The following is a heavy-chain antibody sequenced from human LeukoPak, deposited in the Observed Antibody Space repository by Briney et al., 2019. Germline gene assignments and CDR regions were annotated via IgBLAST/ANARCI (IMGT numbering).Heavy chain of an antibody. D-gene: IGHD6-13*01. CDR3: ARLEAAAGSVDY. CDR2: ISSSGSTI. J-gene: IGHJ4*02. V-gene: IGHV3-11*04. CDR1: GFTLSDYY. Sequence: GSLRLSCAASGFTLSDYYMSWIRQAPGKGLEWVSYISSSGSTIYYADSVKGRFTISRDNAKNSLYLQMNSLRAEDTAVYYCARLEAAAGSVDYRGQGTLVTVSS.